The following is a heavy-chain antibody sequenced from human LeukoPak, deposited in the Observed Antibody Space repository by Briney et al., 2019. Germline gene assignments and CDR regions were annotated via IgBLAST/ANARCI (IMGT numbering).Heavy chain of an antibody. J-gene: IGHJ6*03. CDR3: ARQVSDYYYHYMDV. CDR2: IYYSGTT. V-gene: IGHV4-39*01. CDR1: GGSIISSTYY. Sequence: SETLSLTCTVSGGSIISSTYYWGWVRQSPGKGLEWIGNIYYSGTTYYNPSLKSRVTKSEDTSRNRFSLMLSSVTAADTAIYYCARQVSDYYYHYMDVWGEGTTVIVSS.